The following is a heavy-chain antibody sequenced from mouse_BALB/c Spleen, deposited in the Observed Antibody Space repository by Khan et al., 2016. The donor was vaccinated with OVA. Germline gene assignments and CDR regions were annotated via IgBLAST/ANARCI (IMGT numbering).Heavy chain of an antibody. CDR1: GYSITSDYA. V-gene: IGHV3-2*02. CDR2: ISCSGNT. J-gene: IGHJ4*01. Sequence: EVQLQESGPGLVKPSQSLSLTCTVTGYSITSDYAWNWIRQFPGNKLEWMGYISCSGNTNYNPSLKSRISITRDTSKNQFFLQLKSVTTEDTATYYCASELGRYYAMDYWGQGTSVTDSS. D-gene: IGHD4-1*01. CDR3: ASELGRYYAMDY.